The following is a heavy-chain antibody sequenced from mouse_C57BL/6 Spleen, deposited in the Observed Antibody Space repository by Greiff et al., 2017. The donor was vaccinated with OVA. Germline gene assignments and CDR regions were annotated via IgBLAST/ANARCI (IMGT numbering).Heavy chain of an antibody. CDR1: GFTFTDYY. Sequence: EVHLVESGGGLVQPGGSLSLSCAASGFTFTDYYMSWVRQPPGKALEWLGFIRNKANGYTTEYSASVKGRFTISRDNSQSILYLQMNALRAEDSATYYCARGGNSWFAYWGQGTLVTVSA. CDR2: IRNKANGYTT. CDR3: ARGGNSWFAY. V-gene: IGHV7-3*01. D-gene: IGHD2-1*01. J-gene: IGHJ3*01.